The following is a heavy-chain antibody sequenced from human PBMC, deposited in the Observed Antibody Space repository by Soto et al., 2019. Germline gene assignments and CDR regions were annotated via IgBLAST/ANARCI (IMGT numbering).Heavy chain of an antibody. CDR3: ATGYCSGGSCFDAFDI. D-gene: IGHD2-15*01. J-gene: IGHJ3*02. Sequence: ASVKVSCKVSGYTLTELSMHWVRQAPGKGLEWMGGSDPEDGETIYAQKFQGRVTMTEDTSTDTAYMELSSLRSEDTAVYYCATGYCSGGSCFDAFDIWGQGTMVTVSS. CDR1: GYTLTELS. CDR2: SDPEDGET. V-gene: IGHV1-24*01.